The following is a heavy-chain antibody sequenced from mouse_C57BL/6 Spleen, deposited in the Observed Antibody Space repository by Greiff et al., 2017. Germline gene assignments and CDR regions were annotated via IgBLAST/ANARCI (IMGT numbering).Heavy chain of an antibody. J-gene: IGHJ3*01. V-gene: IGHV1-4*01. Sequence: QVQLQQSGAELARPGASVKMSCKASGYTFTSYTMHWVKQRPGQGLEWIGYIKPRSGYTKYNQKFKDKATLTADKSSSTAYMQLSSLTSEDSAVYYCARSSYDYDVLFAYWGQGTLVTVSA. CDR1: GYTFTSYT. CDR2: IKPRSGYT. CDR3: ARSSYDYDVLFAY. D-gene: IGHD2-4*01.